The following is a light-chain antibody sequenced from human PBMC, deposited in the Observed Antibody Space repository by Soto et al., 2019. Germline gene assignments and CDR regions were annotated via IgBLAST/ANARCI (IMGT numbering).Light chain of an antibody. CDR3: QKYDNSPYS. J-gene: IGKJ2*03. CDR2: GAS. CDR1: QSIISNY. V-gene: IGKV3-20*01. Sequence: ESVLTQSPGSLSLSPGEGATLSCRSSQSIISNYLGWYQKKPGQAPRLLIYGASSRATGIPDRFSGSGSGTDFTLPISRLEPEDFAVYYCQKYDNSPYSFGQGTKLEIK.